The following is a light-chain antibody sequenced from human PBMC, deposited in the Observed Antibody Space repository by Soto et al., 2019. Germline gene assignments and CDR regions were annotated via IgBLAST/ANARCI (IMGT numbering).Light chain of an antibody. CDR1: QSVSSY. Sequence: EIVLTQSPATLSLSPGERATLSCRASQSVSSYLAWYQQKPGQAPRLLIYDASNRATGIPARFSGGGSGTDFTLTISRLAPEDFAVYYCQQRFNWPRFTFGQGTKLEIK. V-gene: IGKV3-11*01. CDR3: QQRFNWPRFT. CDR2: DAS. J-gene: IGKJ2*01.